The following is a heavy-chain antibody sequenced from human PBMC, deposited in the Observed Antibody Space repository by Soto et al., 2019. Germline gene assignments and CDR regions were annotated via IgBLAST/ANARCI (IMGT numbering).Heavy chain of an antibody. CDR3: ARDHKWDGMDV. V-gene: IGHV4-31*03. J-gene: IGHJ6*02. CDR2: INYSGTT. D-gene: IGHD1-26*01. CDR1: GGSFSSDSFI. Sequence: QVQLQESGPGLVKPSQTLSLTCSVSGGSFSSDSFIWSWVRQFPGKGLEWIGYINYSGTTYYNPSLRSRITMSVDTSKNQCSLNLSSVTAADTAVYYCARDHKWDGMDVWGQGTTVTVSS.